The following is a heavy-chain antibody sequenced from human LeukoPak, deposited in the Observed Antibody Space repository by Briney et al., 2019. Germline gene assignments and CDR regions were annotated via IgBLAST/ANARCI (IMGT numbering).Heavy chain of an antibody. J-gene: IGHJ3*02. CDR1: GFTFRYYW. Sequence: GGSLRLSCAASGFTFRYYWMSWVRQAPGKGLQWVAHIKSDGSEKYYVDSVKGRFTISRDNAKNSLYLPMNSLRAEDTAVYYCARNSRYSFDIWGQGTMVTVSS. CDR3: ARNSRYSFDI. V-gene: IGHV3-7*04. D-gene: IGHD4-11*01. CDR2: IKSDGSEK.